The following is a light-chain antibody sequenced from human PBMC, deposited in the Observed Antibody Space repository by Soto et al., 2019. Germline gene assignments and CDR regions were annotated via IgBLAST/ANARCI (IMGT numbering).Light chain of an antibody. CDR3: QQCGSSPS. CDR2: DTS. V-gene: IGKV3-20*01. Sequence: EMVLTQSPGTLSLSPGERATLSCRASQSVSSSYLAWYQQKPGQAPRLLIYDTSSRATGIPDRFSGSGSGTDFTLAISRLEPEDFPVYYCQQCGSSPSFGQGTKVELK. CDR1: QSVSSSY. J-gene: IGKJ1*01.